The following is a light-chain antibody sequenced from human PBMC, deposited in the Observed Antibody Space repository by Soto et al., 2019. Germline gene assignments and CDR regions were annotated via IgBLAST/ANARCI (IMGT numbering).Light chain of an antibody. J-gene: IGLJ2*01. V-gene: IGLV2-14*03. CDR2: DVN. CDR3: PSWTTSTIMI. Sequence: QSALTQPASVSGSPGQSITISCTGTSSDIGAYNFVSWYQQHPGKAPKLMLYDVNIRPSGVSKRFSGSKSGNTASLTTSGLKYENEADYYCPSWTTSTIMIFGEGTKLTVL. CDR1: SSDIGAYNF.